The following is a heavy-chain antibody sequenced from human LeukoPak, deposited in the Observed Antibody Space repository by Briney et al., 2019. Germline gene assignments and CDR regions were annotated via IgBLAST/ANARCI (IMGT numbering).Heavy chain of an antibody. CDR2: VTPNSGYA. CDR3: ARGRVLVPNFDY. D-gene: IGHD1-26*01. Sequence: ASVKVSCKASGGTFSSYAINWVRQATGQGLEWMGSVTPNSGYADYAQKFQGRVTMTRNTSLNTAYMELSSLRSEDTALYFCARGRVLVPNFDYWGQGTLDTVSS. V-gene: IGHV1-8*02. J-gene: IGHJ4*02. CDR1: GGTFSSYA.